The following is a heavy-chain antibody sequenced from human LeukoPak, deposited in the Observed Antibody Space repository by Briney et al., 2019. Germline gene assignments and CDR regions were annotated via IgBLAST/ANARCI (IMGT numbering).Heavy chain of an antibody. D-gene: IGHD1-26*01. CDR1: GGSISDANW. J-gene: IGHJ6*02. CDR3: AREGFIVGARYYYGMDV. V-gene: IGHV4-4*02. Sequence: PSGTLSLTCAVSGGSISDANWWCWVRQPPGKGLEWIGEIYHSGSTNYNPSLRSRVTMSVDKSKNQFSLKLDSVTAADTAVYYCAREGFIVGARYYYGMDVWGQGTTVTVSS. CDR2: IYHSGST.